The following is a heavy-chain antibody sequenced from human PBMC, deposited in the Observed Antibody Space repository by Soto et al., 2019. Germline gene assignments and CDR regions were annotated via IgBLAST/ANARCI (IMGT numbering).Heavy chain of an antibody. V-gene: IGHV4-34*01. CDR3: AEGDFWSGYHAGWFDP. Sequence: SETLSLTCAVYGGSFSGYYWSWIRQPPGKGLEWIGEINHSGSTNYNPSLKSRVTISVDTSKNQFSLKLSSVTAADKAVYYYAEGDFWSGYHAGWFDPWGQGTLVTVSS. J-gene: IGHJ5*02. CDR2: INHSGST. D-gene: IGHD3-3*01. CDR1: GGSFSGYY.